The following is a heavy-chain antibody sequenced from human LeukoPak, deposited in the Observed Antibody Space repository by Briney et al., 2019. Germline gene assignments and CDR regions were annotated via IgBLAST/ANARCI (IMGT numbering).Heavy chain of an antibody. J-gene: IGHJ6*03. Sequence: SVKVSCKASGGTFSSYAISWVRQAPGQGLEWMGGIIPIFGTANYAQKFQGRVTITADKSTSTAYMELSSLRSEDTAVYYCASGGGSGQLGYYYYYYMDVWGKGSTVTVSS. CDR1: GGTFSSYA. CDR3: ASGGGSGQLGYYYYYYMDV. CDR2: IIPIFGTA. D-gene: IGHD3-16*01. V-gene: IGHV1-69*06.